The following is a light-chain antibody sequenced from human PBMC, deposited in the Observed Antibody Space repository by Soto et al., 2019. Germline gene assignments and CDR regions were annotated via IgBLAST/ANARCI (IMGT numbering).Light chain of an antibody. CDR2: DAS. CDR3: QQYTSYSRA. Sequence: IQMTQSPFSVSASVGDRVTMTCLASQVISSWLAWYQQKPGKVPKLLIYDASNLGSGVPSRFSGSGSGTDFTLTISGLQPDDFTTYYCQQYTSYSRAFGQGTKVDI. CDR1: QVISSW. J-gene: IGKJ1*01. V-gene: IGKV1-5*01.